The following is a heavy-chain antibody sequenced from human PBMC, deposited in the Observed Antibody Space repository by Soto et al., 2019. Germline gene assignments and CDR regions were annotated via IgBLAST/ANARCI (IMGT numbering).Heavy chain of an antibody. CDR2: ISPYNDYT. V-gene: IGHV1-18*01. J-gene: IGHJ6*02. Sequence: ASVKVSCRASCGTFICFGITWVRHAPGQGLEWVGWISPYNDYTEYAQKFQVRVTVTRDTPTSTVYMELSSLRSEDTAVYYCARGNDLPYYYYGLDVWGQGTTVTVSS. D-gene: IGHD1-1*01. CDR3: ARGNDLPYYYYGLDV. CDR1: CGTFICFG.